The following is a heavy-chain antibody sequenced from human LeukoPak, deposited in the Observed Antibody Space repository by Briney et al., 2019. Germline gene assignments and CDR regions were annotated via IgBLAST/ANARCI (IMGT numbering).Heavy chain of an antibody. CDR3: AVNWNYPY. J-gene: IGHJ4*02. V-gene: IGHV3-66*01. Sequence: GGSLRLSCAASGFTFSDYYMSWVRQAPGKWMEWVSVIYSGGSTYYADSVKGRFTISRDNSKNTLYLQMNSLRAEDTAVYYCAVNWNYPYWGQGTLVTVSS. CDR2: IYSGGST. CDR1: GFTFSDYY. D-gene: IGHD1-7*01.